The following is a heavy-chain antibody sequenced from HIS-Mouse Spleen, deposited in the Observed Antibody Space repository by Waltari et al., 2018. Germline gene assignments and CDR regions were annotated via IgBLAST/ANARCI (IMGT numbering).Heavy chain of an antibody. Sequence: EVQLVASGGGLVQPGWSVRLSCAASGSTFSRYWMNWVRQAPGKGLVWVSRINSDGSSTSYADSVKGRFTISRDNAKNTLYLQMNSLRAEDTAVYYCARDLELDAFDIWGQGTMVTVSS. D-gene: IGHD1-1*01. CDR1: GSTFSRYW. CDR2: INSDGSST. CDR3: ARDLELDAFDI. V-gene: IGHV3-74*01. J-gene: IGHJ3*02.